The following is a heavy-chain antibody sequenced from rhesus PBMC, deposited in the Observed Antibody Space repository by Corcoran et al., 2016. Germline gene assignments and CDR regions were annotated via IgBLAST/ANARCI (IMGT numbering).Heavy chain of an antibody. Sequence: QLQLQESGPGLVKPSETLSVTCAVSGGSISSSYWSWIRQAPGKGLEWIGQIYGSGSSTNSNPSLKSRVTLSVGTSKNQLSLKLSSVTAADTAVYYCASDPLASRGMDYWGQGVLVIVSS. CDR1: GGSISSSY. D-gene: IGHD6-13*01. CDR3: ASDPLASRGMDY. CDR2: IYGSGSST. J-gene: IGHJ4*01. V-gene: IGHV4-169*02.